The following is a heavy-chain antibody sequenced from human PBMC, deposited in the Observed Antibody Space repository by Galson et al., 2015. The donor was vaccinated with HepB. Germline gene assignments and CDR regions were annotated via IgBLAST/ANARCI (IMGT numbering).Heavy chain of an antibody. Sequence: SLRLSCAASGFTFSSYGMHWVRQAPGKGLEWVAVISYDGSNKYYADSVKGRFTISRDNSKNTLYLQMNSLRAEDTAVYYCAASMAGDAFDIWGQGTMVTVSS. D-gene: IGHD2/OR15-2a*01. J-gene: IGHJ3*02. CDR3: AASMAGDAFDI. CDR2: ISYDGSNK. V-gene: IGHV3-30*03. CDR1: GFTFSSYG.